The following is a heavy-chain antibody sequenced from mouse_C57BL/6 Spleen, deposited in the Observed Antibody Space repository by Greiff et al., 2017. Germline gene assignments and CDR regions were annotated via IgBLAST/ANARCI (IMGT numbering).Heavy chain of an antibody. J-gene: IGHJ2*01. Sequence: QVQLQQSGAELVRPGTSVKVSCKASGYAFTNYLIEWVKQRPGQGLEWIGVINPGSGGTNYNEKFKGKATLTADKSSSTAYMQLSSLTSEDSAVYFCARTGITTVVADYWGQGTTLTVSS. CDR2: INPGSGGT. D-gene: IGHD1-1*01. CDR3: ARTGITTVVADY. V-gene: IGHV1-54*01. CDR1: GYAFTNYL.